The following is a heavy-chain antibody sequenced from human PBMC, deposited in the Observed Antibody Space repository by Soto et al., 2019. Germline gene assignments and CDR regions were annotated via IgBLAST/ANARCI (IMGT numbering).Heavy chain of an antibody. CDR2: IFWDDDE. V-gene: IGHV2-5*02. CDR1: GFSLTTSGVG. J-gene: IGHJ4*02. CDR3: AHRRVGRAVWGAYYFDY. Sequence: QITLNESGPTLVIPTQTLTLTCTFSGFSLTTSGVGVGWIRQPPGKTLEWLALIFWDDDERYSPSLKSRLTNTKETSKKQVFLTITTMDQEDTATYYCAHRRVGRAVWGAYYFDYWGQGNLVTVSS. D-gene: IGHD3-16*01.